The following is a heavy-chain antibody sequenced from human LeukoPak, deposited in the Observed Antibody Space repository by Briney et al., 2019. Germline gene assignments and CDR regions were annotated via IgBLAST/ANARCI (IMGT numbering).Heavy chain of an antibody. D-gene: IGHD2-2*02. CDR1: GFTFSSYA. CDR3: AKFQLLYGYYYGMDV. Sequence: RGSLRLSCAASGFTFSSYAMSWVRQAPRKGLGWVSAISGSGGSTYYADSVKGRFTISRDNSKNTLYLQMNSLRAEDTAVYYCAKFQLLYGYYYGMDVWGQGTTVTVSS. CDR2: ISGSGGST. J-gene: IGHJ6*02. V-gene: IGHV3-23*01.